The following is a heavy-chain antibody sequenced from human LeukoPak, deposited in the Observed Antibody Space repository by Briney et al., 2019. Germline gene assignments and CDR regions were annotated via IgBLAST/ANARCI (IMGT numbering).Heavy chain of an antibody. J-gene: IGHJ3*02. CDR2: ISYDGSNK. CDR1: GFTFSSYA. Sequence: PGGSLRLSCAASGFTFSSYAMHWVRQAPGKGLEWVAVISYDGSNKYYADSVKGRFTISRDNSKNTLYLQMNSLRAEDTAVYYCARARKYQLLSDAFDIWGQGTMVTVSS. CDR3: ARARKYQLLSDAFDI. D-gene: IGHD2-2*01. V-gene: IGHV3-30-3*01.